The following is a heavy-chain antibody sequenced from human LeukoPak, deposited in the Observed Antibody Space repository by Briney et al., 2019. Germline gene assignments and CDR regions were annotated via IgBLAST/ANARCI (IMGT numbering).Heavy chain of an antibody. D-gene: IGHD3-22*01. CDR2: ISGSGGST. Sequence: GGSLRLSCAASGFTFSSYAMSWVRQAPGKGLGWVSAISGSGGSTYYADSVKGRFTISRDNSKNTLYLQMNSLRAEDTAVYYCAKDYDSSGYYWVFDYWGQGTLVSVSS. CDR1: GFTFSSYA. J-gene: IGHJ4*02. CDR3: AKDYDSSGYYWVFDY. V-gene: IGHV3-23*01.